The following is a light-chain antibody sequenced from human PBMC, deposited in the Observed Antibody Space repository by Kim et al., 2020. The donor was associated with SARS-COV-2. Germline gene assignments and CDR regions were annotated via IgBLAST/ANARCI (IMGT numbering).Light chain of an antibody. CDR1: SSDVGSYNL. V-gene: IGLV2-23*02. Sequence: QSALTQPASVSGSPGKSITISCTGTSSDVGSYNLVSWYQQHPGKAPKLMIYEVSKRPSGVSNRFSGSKSGNTASLTISGLQAEDEADYYCCSYAGSSTPVVFGGGTQLTVL. CDR2: EVS. CDR3: CSYAGSSTPVV. J-gene: IGLJ2*01.